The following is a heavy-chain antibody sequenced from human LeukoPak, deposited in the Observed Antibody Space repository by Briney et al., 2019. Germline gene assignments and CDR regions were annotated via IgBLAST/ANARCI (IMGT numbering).Heavy chain of an antibody. Sequence: PGGSLRLSCAASGFTFSSNSMNWVRQAPGKGLEWVSYISGSRSTIYYADSVKGRFTISRDNAKNSLYLQMNSLRAEDTAVYYCARVSSGYDVRYYYYYMDVWGKGTTVTVSS. CDR1: GFTFSSNS. D-gene: IGHD5-12*01. J-gene: IGHJ6*03. CDR2: ISGSRSTI. V-gene: IGHV3-48*01. CDR3: ARVSSGYDVRYYYYYMDV.